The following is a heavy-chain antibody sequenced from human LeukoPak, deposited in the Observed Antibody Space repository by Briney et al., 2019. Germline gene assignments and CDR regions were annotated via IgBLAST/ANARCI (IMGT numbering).Heavy chain of an antibody. Sequence: RGSLRLSCAASGFTFSSYDMHWVRQAAGTGLEWVSAIGTAGDTYYPGSVRGRFTISRENAKNSLYLQMNSLRAGDTAVYYCARGSGQNFDYWGQGTLVTVSS. CDR1: GFTFSSYD. J-gene: IGHJ4*02. CDR2: IGTAGDT. D-gene: IGHD3-10*01. V-gene: IGHV3-13*04. CDR3: ARGSGQNFDY.